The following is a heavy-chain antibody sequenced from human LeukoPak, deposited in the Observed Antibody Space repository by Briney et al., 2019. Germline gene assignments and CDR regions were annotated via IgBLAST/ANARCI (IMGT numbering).Heavy chain of an antibody. D-gene: IGHD3-10*02. J-gene: IGHJ4*02. V-gene: IGHV4-59*01. CDR2: IYYTGTT. CDR3: ARYDRAKYFDY. CDR1: GDSISPYY. Sequence: SETLSLTCTVSGDSISPYYWSWVRQPPGKGLEWIGYIYYTGTTNYNPSLKSRVTMSVDTSKNQFSLRLTSVIAADTAVYYWARYDRAKYFDYWGQGTLVTVSS.